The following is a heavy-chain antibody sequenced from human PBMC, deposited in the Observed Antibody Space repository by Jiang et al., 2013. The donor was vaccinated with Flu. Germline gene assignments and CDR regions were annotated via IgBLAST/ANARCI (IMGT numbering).Heavy chain of an antibody. J-gene: IGHJ5*02. D-gene: IGHD6-13*01. Sequence: GAEVKKPGASVKVSCKASGYIFTSHYMHWVRQAPGQGLEWMAIINPSNGGTNYAQKFQGRVTLTRDTSTSTVYMELSSLRSEDTAVYYCARDTSAADTFWWFDPWGQGTLVTVS. CDR1: GYIFTSHY. CDR3: ARDTSAADTFWWFDP. V-gene: IGHV1-46*01. CDR2: INPSNGGT.